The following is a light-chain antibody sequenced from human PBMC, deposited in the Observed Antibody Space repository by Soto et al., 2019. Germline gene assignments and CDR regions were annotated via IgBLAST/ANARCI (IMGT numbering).Light chain of an antibody. CDR1: QGISNY. J-gene: IGKJ1*01. CDR2: AAS. Sequence: DIQMTHSPSVMSASVGDRVTITCRASQGISNYLVWFQQKPGKVPKRLIYAASSLESGVPSRFSGSGSGTEFTLTISSLQHDDFATYFCLQHDNFPRMFGQGTNVDIK. CDR3: LQHDNFPRM. V-gene: IGKV1-17*03.